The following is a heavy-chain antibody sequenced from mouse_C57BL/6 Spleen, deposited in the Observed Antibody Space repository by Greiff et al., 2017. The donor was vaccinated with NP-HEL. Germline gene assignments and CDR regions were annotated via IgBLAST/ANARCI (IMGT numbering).Heavy chain of an antibody. Sequence: QVQLQQPGAELVRPGASVKLSCKASGYTFTSYWMHWVKQRPGRGLDWIGRIDPNSGGTKYNEKFKGKATLTVDKPSSTAYMQLSSLTSEDSAVYYCARCYYSSSYAMDYWGQGTSVTVSS. CDR3: ARCYYSSSYAMDY. V-gene: IGHV1-72*01. J-gene: IGHJ4*01. CDR1: GYTFTSYW. CDR2: IDPNSGGT. D-gene: IGHD1-1*01.